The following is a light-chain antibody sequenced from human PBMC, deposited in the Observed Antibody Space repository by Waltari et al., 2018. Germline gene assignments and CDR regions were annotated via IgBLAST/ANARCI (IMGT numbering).Light chain of an antibody. CDR1: SPRRYS. J-gene: IGLJ2*01. V-gene: IGLV3-19*01. CDR3: LSRDISSTRF. Sequence: SSELTQDPTVSVALGQTVRITCQGDSPRRYSARWYPQRPGQAPVLVFYGQDNRPAGIPDRFSGSTSGDTATLTITGTQAEDEADYYCLSRDISSTRFFGGGTRLTV. CDR2: GQD.